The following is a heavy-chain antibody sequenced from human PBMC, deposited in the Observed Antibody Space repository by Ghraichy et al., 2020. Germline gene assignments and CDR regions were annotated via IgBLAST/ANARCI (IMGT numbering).Heavy chain of an antibody. V-gene: IGHV4-39*01. CDR1: GGSISSSSYY. CDR2: IYYSGST. CDR3: ASFETYYDILTGYDALDYFDY. D-gene: IGHD3-9*01. Sequence: SETLSLTCTVSGGSISSSSYYWGWIRQPPGKGLEWIGSIYYSGSTYYNPSLKSRVTISVDTSKNQFSLKLSSVTAADTAVYYCASFETYYDILTGYDALDYFDYWCQGTLVTVSS. J-gene: IGHJ4*02.